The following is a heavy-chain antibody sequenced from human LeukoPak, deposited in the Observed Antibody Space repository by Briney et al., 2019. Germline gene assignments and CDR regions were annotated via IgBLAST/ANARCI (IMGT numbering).Heavy chain of an antibody. CDR2: ITHPTGVS. CDR1: GYIFTNYY. CDR3: GSWAGGNSDVASFDY. J-gene: IGHJ4*02. V-gene: IGHV1-2*02. D-gene: IGHD3-3*01. Sequence: GASVKVSCKASGYIFTNYYIHWGRQAPGQGFEWMGLITHPTGVSTIAQKSHGRLTLTSDKSISKVYLELNNFTTAATAVPFCGSWAGGNSDVASFDYWGQRNLVTISS.